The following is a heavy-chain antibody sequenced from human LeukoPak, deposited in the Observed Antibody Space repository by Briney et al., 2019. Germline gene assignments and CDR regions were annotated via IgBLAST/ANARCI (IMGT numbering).Heavy chain of an antibody. Sequence: SETLSLTCTVSGGSISSSSYYWGWIRQPPGKGLEWIGSIYYSGSTYYNPSLKSRVTISVDTSKNQFSLKLSSVTAADTAVYYCARRLSGSYSDYWGQGTLVTVSS. CDR1: GGSISSSSYY. D-gene: IGHD1-26*01. V-gene: IGHV4-39*01. CDR3: ARRLSGSYSDY. J-gene: IGHJ4*02. CDR2: IYYSGST.